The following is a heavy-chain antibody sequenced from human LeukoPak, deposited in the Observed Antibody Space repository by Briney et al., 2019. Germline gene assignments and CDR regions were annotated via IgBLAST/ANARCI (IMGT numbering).Heavy chain of an antibody. J-gene: IGHJ4*02. V-gene: IGHV1-46*01. CDR2: IYPRDGST. CDR3: ARDQEGFDY. Sequence: ASVTVSCLASGYTFTSNYIHWVRQAPGQGLEWMGMIYPRDGSTSYAQKFQGRVTVTRDTSTSTVNMELSGLRSEDTAVYYCARDQEGFDYWGQGTLVTVSS. CDR1: GYTFTSNY.